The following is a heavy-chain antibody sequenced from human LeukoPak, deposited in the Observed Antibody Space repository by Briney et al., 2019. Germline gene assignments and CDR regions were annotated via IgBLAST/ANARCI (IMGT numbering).Heavy chain of an antibody. CDR2: IIPIFGTA. J-gene: IGHJ3*02. V-gene: IGHV1-69*05. CDR3: ARDVARGHCSSTSCQRDAFDI. D-gene: IGHD2-2*01. CDR1: GGTFSSYA. Sequence: ASVKVSCKASGGTFSSYAISWVRQAPGQGLEWMGGIIPIFGTANYAQKFQGRVTITTDESTSTAYMELSSLRSEDTAVYYCARDVARGHCSSTSCQRDAFDIWGQGTMVTVSS.